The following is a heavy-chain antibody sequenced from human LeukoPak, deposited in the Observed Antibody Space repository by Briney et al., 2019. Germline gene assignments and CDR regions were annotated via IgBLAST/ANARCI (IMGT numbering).Heavy chain of an antibody. CDR2: INPSGGST. CDR1: GYSFTNYY. D-gene: IGHD3-9*01. J-gene: IGHJ4*02. CDR3: ARDQGLTGHFDY. Sequence: ASVKVPCKTSGYSFTNYYMHWVRQAPGQGLEWMGIINPSGGSTNYAQKFQGRVTMTRDTSTTTVYMELTSLRSEDTAVYYCARDQGLTGHFDYWGQGTLVAVSS. V-gene: IGHV1-46*01.